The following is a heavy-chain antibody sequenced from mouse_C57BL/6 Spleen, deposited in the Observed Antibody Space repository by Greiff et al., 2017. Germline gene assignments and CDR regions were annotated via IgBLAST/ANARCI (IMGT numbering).Heavy chain of an antibody. D-gene: IGHD1-1*01. CDR1: GYAFSSSW. V-gene: IGHV1-82*01. CDR2: IYPGDGDT. CDR3: ARWGITAW. Sequence: VQLQQSGPELVKSGASVKISCKASGYAFSSSWMNWVKQRPGKGLEWIGRIYPGDGDTNYNGKFKGKATLTADKSSSTAYMQLSSLTSEDSAVYFCARWGITAWWGQGTTLTVSS. J-gene: IGHJ2*01.